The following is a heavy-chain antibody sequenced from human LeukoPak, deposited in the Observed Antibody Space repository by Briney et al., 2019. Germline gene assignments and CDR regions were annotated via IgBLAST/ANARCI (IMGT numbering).Heavy chain of an antibody. J-gene: IGHJ6*02. Sequence: SETLSLTCAVYGGSFSGYYWSWIRQPPGKGLEWIGEINHSGSTNYNPSLKSRVTISVDTSKNQFSLKVSSVTAADTAVYYCARWTDYKAFHYYYYYGMDVWGQGTTVTVSS. D-gene: IGHD4-11*01. CDR3: ARWTDYKAFHYYYYYGMDV. CDR1: GGSFSGYY. CDR2: INHSGST. V-gene: IGHV4-34*01.